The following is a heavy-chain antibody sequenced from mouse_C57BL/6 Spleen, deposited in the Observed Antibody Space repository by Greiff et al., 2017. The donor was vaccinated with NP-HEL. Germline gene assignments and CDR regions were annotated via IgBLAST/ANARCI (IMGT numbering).Heavy chain of an antibody. CDR3: ARWGYYGSRGAMDY. Sequence: QVQLQQPGAELVKPGASVKMSCKASGYTFTSYWITWVKQRPGQGLEWIGDIYPGSGSTNYNEKFKSKATLTVDTSSSTAYMQLSSLTSEDSAVYYCARWGYYGSRGAMDYWGQGTSVTVSS. CDR1: GYTFTSYW. V-gene: IGHV1-55*01. CDR2: IYPGSGST. J-gene: IGHJ4*01. D-gene: IGHD1-1*01.